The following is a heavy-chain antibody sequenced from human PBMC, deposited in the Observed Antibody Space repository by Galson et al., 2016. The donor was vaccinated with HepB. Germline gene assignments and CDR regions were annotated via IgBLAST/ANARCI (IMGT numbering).Heavy chain of an antibody. CDR2: INNRGST. Sequence: SETLSLTCTVSGASVSDTSYFWGWIRQPPGKGLEWLGSINNRGSTYYNPSVQSRVIISVDTSKNQFSLKVSSVTAADTAVYYCARPPSNGDYGYFDSWGQGTLVTVSS. D-gene: IGHD4-17*01. CDR3: ARPPSNGDYGYFDS. J-gene: IGHJ4*02. CDR1: GASVSDTSYF. V-gene: IGHV4-39*01.